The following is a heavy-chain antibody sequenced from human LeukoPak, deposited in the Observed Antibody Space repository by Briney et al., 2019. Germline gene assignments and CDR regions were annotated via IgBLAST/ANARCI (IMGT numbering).Heavy chain of an antibody. Sequence: GASVKVSCKASGYTFSSYGISWVRQAPGQGLEWVGWIRGDNRNTNYAQKFQGRVTMTTDTSTSTVYMELKSLGSDETAVYYCARVDLLTGYYFFDYWGQGTLVTVSS. CDR2: IRGDNRNT. CDR1: GYTFSSYG. J-gene: IGHJ4*02. V-gene: IGHV1-18*01. CDR3: ARVDLLTGYYFFDY. D-gene: IGHD3-9*01.